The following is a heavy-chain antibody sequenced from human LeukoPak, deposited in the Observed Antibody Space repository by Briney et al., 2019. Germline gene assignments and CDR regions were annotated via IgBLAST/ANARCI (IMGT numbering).Heavy chain of an antibody. CDR3: ARDDYKADAY. Sequence: GGSLRLSCAASGFTFTNYALDWVRQAPGKGLEWISVISGDGHRTHYADSVKGRFTISRDNSKNTLYLQMNSLRVEDTAVYYCARDDYKADAYWGQGTLVTVSS. CDR1: GFTFTNYA. V-gene: IGHV3-23*01. CDR2: ISGDGHRT. D-gene: IGHD3-10*01. J-gene: IGHJ4*02.